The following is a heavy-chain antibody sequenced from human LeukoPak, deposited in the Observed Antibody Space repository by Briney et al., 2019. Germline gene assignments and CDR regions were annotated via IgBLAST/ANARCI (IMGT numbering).Heavy chain of an antibody. CDR2: ISSSSSYI. CDR1: GFTYSGYS. Sequence: MPGGSLRLSCAASGFTYSGYSMNWVRQAPGKGLEWVSSISSSSSYIYYADSVKGRFTISRDNAKNSLYLQMNSLRAEDTAVYYCARDSAILWFGEIDYWGQGTLVTVSS. V-gene: IGHV3-21*01. D-gene: IGHD3-10*01. CDR3: ARDSAILWFGEIDY. J-gene: IGHJ4*02.